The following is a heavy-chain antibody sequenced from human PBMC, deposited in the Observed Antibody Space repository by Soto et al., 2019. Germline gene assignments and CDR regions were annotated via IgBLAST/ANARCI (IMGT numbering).Heavy chain of an antibody. D-gene: IGHD3-22*01. J-gene: IGHJ4*02. CDR3: ATKYPRYYYDSSGYGDYFDY. Sequence: SETLSLTCTVSGGSISNYYWIWIRQPPGKGLEWIGYIYYSGSTNYNPSLKSRVTISVDTSTDTAYMELSSLRSEDTAVYYCATKYPRYYYDSSGYGDYFDYWGQGTLVTVSS. CDR1: GGSISNYY. CDR2: IYYSGST. V-gene: IGHV4-59*03.